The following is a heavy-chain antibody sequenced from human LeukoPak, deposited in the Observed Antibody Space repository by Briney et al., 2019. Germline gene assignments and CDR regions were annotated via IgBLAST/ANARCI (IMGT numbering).Heavy chain of an antibody. V-gene: IGHV3-53*01. Sequence: PGGSLRLSCAASGFTVSSNYMSWVRHAPGKGLEWVSVIYSGGSTYYADSVKGRFTISRDNSKNTLYLQMNSLRAEDTAVYYCARETYYYDSSGYGSAFDIWGQGTMVTVSS. D-gene: IGHD3-22*01. CDR3: ARETYYYDSSGYGSAFDI. CDR2: IYSGGST. J-gene: IGHJ3*02. CDR1: GFTVSSNY.